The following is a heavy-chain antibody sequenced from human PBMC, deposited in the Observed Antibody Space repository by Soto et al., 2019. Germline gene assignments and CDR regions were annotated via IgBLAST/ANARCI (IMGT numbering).Heavy chain of an antibody. CDR2: ISSSSSTI. J-gene: IGHJ6*02. V-gene: IGHV3-48*01. Sequence: EVQLVESGGGLVQPGGSLRLSCAASGFTFSSYSMNWVRQAPGKGLEWVSYISSSSSTIYYADAVKGRFTISRDNAKNSLYLQMNSLRAEDTAVYYCARVYYDILTGYFSPSYYYYGMDVWGQGTTVTVSS. CDR1: GFTFSSYS. D-gene: IGHD3-9*01. CDR3: ARVYYDILTGYFSPSYYYYGMDV.